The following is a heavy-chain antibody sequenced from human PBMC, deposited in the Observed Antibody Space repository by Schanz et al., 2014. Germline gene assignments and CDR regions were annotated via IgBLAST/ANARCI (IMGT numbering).Heavy chain of an antibody. CDR1: GFTFISYD. J-gene: IGHJ4*02. D-gene: IGHD6-19*01. CDR2: IKSKTDGGTT. V-gene: IGHV3-15*01. Sequence: AQLVESGGGVVQPGRSLRLSCVASGFTFISYDIHWVRQAPGKGLERVGRIKSKTDGGTTDYAAPVKGRFTISRDDSKNTLFLQMNSLKTEDTAVYYCTTYCDGGCAIDNWGQGALVTVSS. CDR3: TTYCDGGCAIDN.